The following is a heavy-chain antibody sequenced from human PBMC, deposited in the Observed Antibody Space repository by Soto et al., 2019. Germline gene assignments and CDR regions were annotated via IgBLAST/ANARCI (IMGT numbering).Heavy chain of an antibody. J-gene: IGHJ4*02. Sequence: SETLSLTCTVSGGPISSYYWSWIRQPPGKGLEWIGYVYYSASTNYKPSLNYNPSLKSRVTISLDTSKNQYSLRLSSVTAADTALYFCARHDNMTLGSNYLDSWGPGTLVTVSS. CDR1: GGPISSYY. CDR2: VYYSASTNYKPSL. CDR3: ARHDNMTLGSNYLDS. V-gene: IGHV4-59*12. D-gene: IGHD1-1*01.